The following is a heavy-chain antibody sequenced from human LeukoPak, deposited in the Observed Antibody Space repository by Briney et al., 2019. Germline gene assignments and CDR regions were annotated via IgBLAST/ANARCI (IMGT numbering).Heavy chain of an antibody. V-gene: IGHV3-23*01. Sequence: GGSLRLSCAASGFTLSSYAMNWVRQAPGKGLEWVSSISGSGGSTYYADSVKGRFTISRDNSKNTLYLQVNSLRAEDTALYYCAKDFRPSVSWGQGPLVTVSS. CDR1: GFTLSSYA. D-gene: IGHD5/OR15-5a*01. J-gene: IGHJ5*02. CDR3: AKDFRPSVS. CDR2: ISGSGGST.